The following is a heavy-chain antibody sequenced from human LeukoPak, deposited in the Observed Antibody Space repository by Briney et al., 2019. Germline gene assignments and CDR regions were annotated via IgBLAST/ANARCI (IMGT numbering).Heavy chain of an antibody. J-gene: IGHJ4*02. CDR1: GGTFSSYA. V-gene: IGHV1-69*01. CDR3: ARDYGGSLKYDY. D-gene: IGHD4-23*01. CDR2: IIPIFGTA. Sequence: TSVKVSCKASGGTFSSYAISWVRQAPGQGLEWMGGIIPIFGTANYAQKFQGRVTITADESTSTAYMELSSLRSEDTAVYYCARDYGGSLKYDYWGQGTLVTVSS.